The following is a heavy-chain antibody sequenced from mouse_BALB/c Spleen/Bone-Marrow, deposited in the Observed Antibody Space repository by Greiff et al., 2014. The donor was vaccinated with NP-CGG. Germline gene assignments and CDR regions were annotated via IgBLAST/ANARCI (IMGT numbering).Heavy chain of an antibody. J-gene: IGHJ4*01. Sequence: EVKVVESGPRLVKPSQTLSLTCSVTGDSITSGYWNWIRKFPGNKLEYMGYISYSGITYYNPSLKSRISITRDTSKNQYYLQLNSVTTEDTATYFCARLEEGYGNYEGYYYALDYWGQGTSVTVSS. V-gene: IGHV3-8*02. D-gene: IGHD2-10*02. CDR1: GDSITSGY. CDR3: ARLEEGYGNYEGYYYALDY. CDR2: ISYSGIT.